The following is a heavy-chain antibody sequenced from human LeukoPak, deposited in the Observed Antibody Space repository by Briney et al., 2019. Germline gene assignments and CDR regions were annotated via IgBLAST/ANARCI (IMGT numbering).Heavy chain of an antibody. D-gene: IGHD6-13*01. CDR3: ARDSSSWYKGFDY. CDR2: ITSSGGST. Sequence: GGSLRLSCAASGFTFSTYAMSWVRQAPGKGLEWVSGITSSGGSTSYADSVKGRFTISRDNSKNTLYLQMNSLRAEDTAVYYCARDSSSWYKGFDYWGQGTLVTVSS. CDR1: GFTFSTYA. V-gene: IGHV3-23*01. J-gene: IGHJ4*02.